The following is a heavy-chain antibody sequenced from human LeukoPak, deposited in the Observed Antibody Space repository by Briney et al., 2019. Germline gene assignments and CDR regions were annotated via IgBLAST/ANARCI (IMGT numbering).Heavy chain of an antibody. CDR2: ISSSGSTI. J-gene: IGHJ3*02. CDR3: ARDWSYLPSGAAGENDI. D-gene: IGHD6-13*01. V-gene: IGHV3-11*01. CDR1: GFTFSDYY. Sequence: PGGSLRLSCAASGFTFSDYYMSWIRQAPGKGLEWVSYISSSGSTIYYADSVKGRFTISRDNAKNSLYLQMNSLRAEDTAVCYCARDWSYLPSGAAGENDIWGQGTMVTVSS.